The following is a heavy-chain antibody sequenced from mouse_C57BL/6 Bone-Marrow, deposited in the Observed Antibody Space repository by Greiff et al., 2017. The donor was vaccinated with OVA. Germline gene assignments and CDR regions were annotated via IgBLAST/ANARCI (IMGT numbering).Heavy chain of an antibody. D-gene: IGHD1-1*01. CDR2: IYPRSGNT. J-gene: IGHJ2*01. V-gene: IGHV1-81*01. CDR1: GYTFTSYG. CDR3: ARSTTVVAGGY. Sequence: VQLQESGAELARPGASVKLSCKASGYTFTSYGISWVKQRTGQGLEWIGEIYPRSGNTYYNEKFKGKATLTADKSSSTAYMELRSLTSEDSAVYFCARSTTVVAGGYWGQGTTLTVSS.